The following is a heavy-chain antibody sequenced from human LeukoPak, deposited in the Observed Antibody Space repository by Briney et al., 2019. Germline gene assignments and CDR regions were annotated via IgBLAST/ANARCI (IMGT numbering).Heavy chain of an antibody. CDR3: AIRFNYGWFIEF. Sequence: GESLKISCKGSGYSFTSYWIGWARQMPGKGLEWMGIIYPGDSDTRYGPSFQGQVTISADKSINTAYLQWSSLKASDTAMYSCAIRFNYGWFIEFWGQGTLVTVST. D-gene: IGHD3-10*01. CDR1: GYSFTSYW. CDR2: IYPGDSDT. V-gene: IGHV5-51*01. J-gene: IGHJ4*02.